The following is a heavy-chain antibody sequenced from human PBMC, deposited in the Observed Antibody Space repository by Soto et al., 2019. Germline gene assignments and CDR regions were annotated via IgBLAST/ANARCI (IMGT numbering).Heavy chain of an antibody. V-gene: IGHV4-59*01. CDR3: ARGGCDFWSGYFPYYYYGMDV. CDR2: IYYSGST. D-gene: IGHD3-3*01. J-gene: IGHJ6*02. Sequence: SETLFLTFTVSVGSISRYYWRWIRQPPLKVLEWIGYIYYSGSTNYNPSLKSRVTISLDTSKNQFSLKLISVTAADTAVYYCARGGCDFWSGYFPYYYYGMDVWGQGTTVTVSS. CDR1: VGSISRYY.